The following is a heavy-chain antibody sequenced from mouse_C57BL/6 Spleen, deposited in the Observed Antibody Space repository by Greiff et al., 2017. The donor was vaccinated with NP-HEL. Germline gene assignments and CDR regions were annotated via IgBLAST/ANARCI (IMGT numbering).Heavy chain of an antibody. V-gene: IGHV7-3*01. CDR3: ARYNDALDY. CDR2: IRNKANGYTT. J-gene: IGHJ2*01. Sequence: EVKVVESGGGLVQPGGSLSLSCAASGFTFTDYYMSWVRQPPGKALEWLGFIRNKANGYTTEYSASVKGRFTISRDNSQSILYLQMNALRAEDSATYYCARYNDALDYWGQGTTLTVSS. CDR1: GFTFTDYY. D-gene: IGHD2-3*01.